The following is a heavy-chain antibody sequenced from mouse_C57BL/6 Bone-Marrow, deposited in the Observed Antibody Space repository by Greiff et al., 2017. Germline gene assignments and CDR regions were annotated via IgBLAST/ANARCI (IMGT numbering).Heavy chain of an antibody. V-gene: IGHV14-2*01. CDR1: GFNIKDYF. CDR2: IDPENGET. J-gene: IGHJ2*01. Sequence: EVKLVESGAELVKPGASVKLSCKASGFNIKDYFIHWVKQRTEQGLEWIGRIDPENGETKYAPKFQDKATITADTSSTTAYLQLSSLTSEDTAVYYCTRSLIYYGTNYWGQGTTLTVSS. D-gene: IGHD1-1*01. CDR3: TRSLIYYGTNY.